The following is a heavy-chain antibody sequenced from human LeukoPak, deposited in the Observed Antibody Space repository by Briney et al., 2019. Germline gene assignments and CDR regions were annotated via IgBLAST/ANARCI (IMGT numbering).Heavy chain of an antibody. CDR3: ARGTAEFDS. Sequence: PRGSLRLSCAASGFTVSSNYMSWVRQAPGKGLEWVSVIYSGGSTYYAGSVKCRFTISRHNSKKTMYLQMNSLRAEDTAVYYCARGTAEFDSWGQGTLVTVSS. J-gene: IGHJ4*02. CDR1: GFTVSSNY. D-gene: IGHD5-18*01. V-gene: IGHV3-53*04. CDR2: IYSGGST.